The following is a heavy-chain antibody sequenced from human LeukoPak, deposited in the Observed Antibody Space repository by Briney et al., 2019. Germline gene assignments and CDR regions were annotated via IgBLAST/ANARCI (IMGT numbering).Heavy chain of an antibody. CDR1: GGSISSYY. Sequence: PSETLSLTCTVSGGSISSYYWSWIRQPPGKGLEWIGYIYYSGSTNYNPSLKSRVTISVDTSKNQFSLKLSSVTASDTAIYYCARNAYDSLLWGQGTLVSVSS. CDR2: IYYSGST. J-gene: IGHJ4*02. V-gene: IGHV4-59*08. CDR3: ARNAYDSLL. D-gene: IGHD3-22*01.